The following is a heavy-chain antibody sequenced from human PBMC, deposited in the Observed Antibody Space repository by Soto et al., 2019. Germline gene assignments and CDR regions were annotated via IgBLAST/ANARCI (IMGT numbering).Heavy chain of an antibody. CDR3: AVDIVVVPAAILDWFDP. D-gene: IGHD2-2*03. CDR2: ISSSSSYI. V-gene: IGHV3-21*01. J-gene: IGHJ5*02. CDR1: GFTFSSYS. Sequence: EVQLVGSGGGLVKPGGSLRLSCAASGFTFSSYSMIWVRQAPGKGLEWVSYISSSSSYIYYADSVKGRFTISRDNAKNSLYLQMNSLRAEDTAVYYCAVDIVVVPAAILDWFDPWGQGTLVTVSS.